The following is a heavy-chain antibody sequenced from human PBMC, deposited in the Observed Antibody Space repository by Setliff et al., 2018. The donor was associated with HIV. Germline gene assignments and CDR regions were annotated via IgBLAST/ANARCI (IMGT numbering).Heavy chain of an antibody. CDR1: GQSISSGNY. CDR3: ARGRTRSPATSQAYFQH. CDR2: IYHSGST. V-gene: IGHV4-38-2*01. J-gene: IGHJ1*01. Sequence: PSETLSLTCAVSGQSISSGNYWGWIRQPPGKGLEWIGSIYHSGSTYYNPSLKSRVTLSVDTSKNYFSLKLSSVTAADTAVYYCARGRTRSPATSQAYFQHWGQGTLVTVSS. D-gene: IGHD1-26*01.